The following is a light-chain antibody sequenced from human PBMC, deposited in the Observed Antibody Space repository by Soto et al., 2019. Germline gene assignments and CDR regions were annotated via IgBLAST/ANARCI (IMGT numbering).Light chain of an antibody. CDR1: QTVSSS. Sequence: EIVVTQSPATLSVSPGERVTLSCRASQTVSSSLAWYQQRRGQAPRLLIYDTSTRAAGMAARFSGSGSGTEFTLTIRSLQSEDSAVYYCQQYVHWPPGAFGQGTTVEIK. J-gene: IGKJ1*01. V-gene: IGKV3-15*01. CDR3: QQYVHWPPGA. CDR2: DTS.